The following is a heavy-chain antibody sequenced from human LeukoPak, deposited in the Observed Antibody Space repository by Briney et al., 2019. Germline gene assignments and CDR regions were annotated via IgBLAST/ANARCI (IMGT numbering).Heavy chain of an antibody. Sequence: GRSLRLSCAASGFTFSIYGMHWVRQAPGKGLEWVAATWEDGSNSYYAESVKGRFTISRDNSKNTLYLQMNSLRAEDTAVYYCARATGISTSTPASDYWGQGTLVTVSS. V-gene: IGHV3-33*01. CDR1: GFTFSIYG. D-gene: IGHD2-2*01. CDR3: ARATGISTSTPASDY. J-gene: IGHJ4*02. CDR2: TWEDGSNS.